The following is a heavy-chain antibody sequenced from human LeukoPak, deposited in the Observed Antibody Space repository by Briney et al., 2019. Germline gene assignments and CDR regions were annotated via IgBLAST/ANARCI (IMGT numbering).Heavy chain of an antibody. J-gene: IGHJ4*02. CDR3: ARYVSLADIRLPLNPYYFDY. CDR1: GYTFTSYG. V-gene: IGHV1-18*01. Sequence: PGASVKVSCKASGYTFTSYGISWVRQAPGQGLEWMGWISAYNGNTNYAQKLQGRVTMTTDTSTSTAYMELRSLRSDDTAVYYCARYVSLADIRLPLNPYYFDYWGQGTLVTVSS. CDR2: ISAYNGNT. D-gene: IGHD3-9*01.